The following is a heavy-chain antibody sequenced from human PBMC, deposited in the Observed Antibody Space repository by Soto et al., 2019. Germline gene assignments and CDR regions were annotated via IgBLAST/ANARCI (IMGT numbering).Heavy chain of an antibody. V-gene: IGHV1-8*01. CDR2: MNPNSGNG. J-gene: IGHJ5*02. CDR1: GYAFSNND. CDR3: ARMATSGTLNWFDP. Sequence: AAVKVSCKASGYAFSNNDISWVRHVTGQGLEWMGWMNPNSGNGGYAQKFQGRVTMTRDTSTSTAYLELSSLASDDTAIYYCARMATSGTLNWFDPWGQGTLVTVSS.